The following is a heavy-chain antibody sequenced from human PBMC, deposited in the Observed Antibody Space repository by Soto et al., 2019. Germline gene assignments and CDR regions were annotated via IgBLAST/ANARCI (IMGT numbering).Heavy chain of an antibody. V-gene: IGHV1-18*04. CDR2: ISAYNGNT. CDR3: ARDSRYNPPYYYYGMDV. J-gene: IGHJ6*02. CDR1: GYTFTSYG. D-gene: IGHD2-15*01. Sequence: GASVKVSCKASGYTFTSYGISWVRQAPGQGLEWMGWISAYNGNTNYAQKLQGRVTMTTDTSTSTAYMELRSLRSDDTAVYYCARDSRYNPPYYYYGMDVWGQGTTVTVSS.